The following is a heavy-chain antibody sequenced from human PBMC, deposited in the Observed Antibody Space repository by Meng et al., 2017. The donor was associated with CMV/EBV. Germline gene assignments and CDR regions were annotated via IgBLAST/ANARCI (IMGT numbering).Heavy chain of an antibody. J-gene: IGHJ5*02. CDR2: INSDGSST. Sequence: LSCAASGCTFSSYWMHWVRQAPGKGLVWVSRINSDGSSTSYADSVKGRFAISRDNAKNTLYLQMNSLRAEDTAVYYCARAEGAWFDPWGQGTLVTVSS. CDR3: ARAEGAWFDP. D-gene: IGHD3-16*01. CDR1: GCTFSSYW. V-gene: IGHV3-74*01.